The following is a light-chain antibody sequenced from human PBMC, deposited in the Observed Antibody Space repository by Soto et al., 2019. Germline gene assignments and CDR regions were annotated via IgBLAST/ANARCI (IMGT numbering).Light chain of an antibody. CDR2: KAS. CDR3: QQYNSYPST. CDR1: QSISNW. Sequence: DIQMTQSPSTLSASVGDRVTITCRASQSISNWLAWYQQKPGKAPKLLIYKASNLESGVPSTFRGSGSGTEFTLTISSLQPDDFATYYCQQYNSYPSTFGQGTKVDIK. J-gene: IGKJ1*01. V-gene: IGKV1-5*03.